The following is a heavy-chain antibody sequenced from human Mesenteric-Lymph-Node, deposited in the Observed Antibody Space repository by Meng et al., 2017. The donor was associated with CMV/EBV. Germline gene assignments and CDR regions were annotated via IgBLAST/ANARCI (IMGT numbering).Heavy chain of an antibody. CDR3: ANLAVAGTGDDY. CDR1: GGTLSSYS. V-gene: IGHV1-2*02. J-gene: IGHJ4*02. CDR2: INPNSGGT. D-gene: IGHD6-19*01. Sequence: ASVKVSCKASGGTLSSYSITWVRQAPGQGLEWMGWINPNSGGTNYAQKFQGRVTMTRDTSISTAYMELSRLRSDDTAVYYCANLAVAGTGDDYWGQGTLVTVSS.